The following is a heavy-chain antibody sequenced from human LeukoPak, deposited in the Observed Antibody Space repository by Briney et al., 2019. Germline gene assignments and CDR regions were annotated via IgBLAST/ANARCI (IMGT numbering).Heavy chain of an antibody. CDR3: ARRYLLYRDAFDI. D-gene: IGHD2/OR15-2a*01. CDR1: GYTFSSYD. V-gene: IGHV1-8*02. CDR2: MNPNSGNQ. Sequence: GASVKVSCKASGYTFSSYDINWVRQATGQGLEWMGWMNPNSGNQGYAQKFQGRLTMYRNTSITTAYIELSSLRSEDTAVYYCARRYLLYRDAFDIWGQGTMVTVSS. J-gene: IGHJ3*02.